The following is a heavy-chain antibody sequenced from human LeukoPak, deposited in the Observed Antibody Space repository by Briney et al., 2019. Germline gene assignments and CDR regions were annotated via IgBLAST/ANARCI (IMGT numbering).Heavy chain of an antibody. CDR1: GGTFSSYA. J-gene: IGHJ4*02. Sequence: SVKVSCKASGGTFSSYAISWVRQAPGQGLEWMGGIIPIFGTANYAQKLQGRVTMTTDTSTSTAYMELRSLRSDDTAVYYCARDLGAYSSGWYLSAEPAGYFDYWGQGTLVTVSS. D-gene: IGHD6-19*01. V-gene: IGHV1-69*05. CDR2: IIPIFGTA. CDR3: ARDLGAYSSGWYLSAEPAGYFDY.